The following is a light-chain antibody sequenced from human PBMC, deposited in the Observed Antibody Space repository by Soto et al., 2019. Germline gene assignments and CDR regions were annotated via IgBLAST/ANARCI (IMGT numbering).Light chain of an antibody. V-gene: IGKV3-11*01. Sequence: EIVLTQSPATLSLSPGERATLSCRASQSVSSSLAWYQQKPGQTPRLLIHDLSNRATGIPARFSGSGSGTDFTLTVSSLEPEDFAVYYCQQRSNWPLTFGGGTKVEIK. J-gene: IGKJ4*01. CDR3: QQRSNWPLT. CDR1: QSVSSS. CDR2: DLS.